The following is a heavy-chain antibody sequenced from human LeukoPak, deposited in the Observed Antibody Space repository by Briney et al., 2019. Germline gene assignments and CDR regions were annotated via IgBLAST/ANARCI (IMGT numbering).Heavy chain of an antibody. CDR2: IKQDGSDK. Sequence: GGSLRLSCAASGFTFSSYWMSWVRQAPGKGLEWVANIKQDGSDKYYADPVKGRFTISRDNAKNLLYLQMNSLRAEDTAVYECVRDLSRSWYSGGYWGQGTLVTVSS. CDR1: GFTFSSYW. J-gene: IGHJ4*02. D-gene: IGHD6-13*01. CDR3: VRDLSRSWYSGGY. V-gene: IGHV3-7*01.